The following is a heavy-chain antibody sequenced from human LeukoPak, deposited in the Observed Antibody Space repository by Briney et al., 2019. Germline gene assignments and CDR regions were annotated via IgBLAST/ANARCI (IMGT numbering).Heavy chain of an antibody. CDR1: GFTFSNYW. D-gene: IGHD3-16*01. V-gene: IGHV3-7*03. CDR2: IKQDGSEK. CDR3: ARDGD. J-gene: IGHJ4*02. Sequence: GGSVRLSCAASGFTFSNYWMSWVRQAPGKGLEWVANIKQDGSEKYYVDSVKGRFIISRDNAKNSLYLQMNSLRAEDTAVYYCARDGDWGQGTLVTVSS.